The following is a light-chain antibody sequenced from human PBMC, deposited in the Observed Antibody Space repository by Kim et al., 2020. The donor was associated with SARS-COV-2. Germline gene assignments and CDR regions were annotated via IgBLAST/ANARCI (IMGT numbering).Light chain of an antibody. Sequence: DIHMTQSPSSLSASIGDRVTITCRASQGINRFLMWYQHKPGKAPTLLMYDASNLKAGVPSLFSGSGSGTDFTFTIDSLQPEDIATYYCQLYDYVSHTCGQGTERE. CDR3: QLYDYVSHT. CDR1: QGINRF. V-gene: IGKV1-33*01. CDR2: DAS. J-gene: IGKJ2*01.